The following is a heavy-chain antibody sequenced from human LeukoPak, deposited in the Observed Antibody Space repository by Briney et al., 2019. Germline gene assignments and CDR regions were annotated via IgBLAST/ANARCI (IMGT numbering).Heavy chain of an antibody. CDR3: ANGDCRGGRCSSGAH. V-gene: IGHV3-23*01. Sequence: PGGSLRLSCAASGFTFSSYAMSWVRQAPGKGLEWVSAISGSGGSTYYADSVKGRFTISRDNSKNTLYLHMNSVRGEDTAMYYCANGDCRGGRCSSGAHWGQGTLVTVSS. CDR1: GFTFSSYA. CDR2: ISGSGGST. D-gene: IGHD2-15*01. J-gene: IGHJ4*02.